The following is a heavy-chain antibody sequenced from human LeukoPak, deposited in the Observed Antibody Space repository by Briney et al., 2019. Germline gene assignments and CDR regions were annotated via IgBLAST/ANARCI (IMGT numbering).Heavy chain of an antibody. CDR1: GGSISSYY. Sequence: SETLSLTCTVSGGSISSYYWNWMRQPAGKGLEWIGRIYTSGATKYNPSLQSRLTMSVDTSKNQVSLKLSSLTAADTAVYYCARDMYFGSGRKAFDIWGQGTKVTVSS. CDR3: ARDMYFGSGRKAFDI. V-gene: IGHV4-4*07. J-gene: IGHJ3*02. D-gene: IGHD3-10*01. CDR2: IYTSGAT.